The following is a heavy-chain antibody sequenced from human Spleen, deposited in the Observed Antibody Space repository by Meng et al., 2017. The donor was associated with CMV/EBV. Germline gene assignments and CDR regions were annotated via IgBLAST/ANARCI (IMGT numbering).Heavy chain of an antibody. CDR2: IIPTLGIA. D-gene: IGHD2-21*02. J-gene: IGHJ4*02. Sequence: SVKVSCKASGGTFSSYSISWVRQAPGQGLEWMGRIIPTLGIANYVQKFQGRVTMTEDTSTNTAYMELSGLRSEDTAVYYFVTDDLCSGGDCSVAYWGQGTLVTVSS. V-gene: IGHV1-69*04. CDR1: GGTFSSYS. CDR3: VTDDLCSGGDCSVAY.